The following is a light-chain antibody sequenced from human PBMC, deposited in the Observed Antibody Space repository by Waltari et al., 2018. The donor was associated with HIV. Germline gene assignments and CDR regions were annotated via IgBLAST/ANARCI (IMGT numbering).Light chain of an antibody. J-gene: IGLJ2*01. CDR3: AAWADSMGMA. CDR1: TNY. V-gene: IGLV1-51*02. Sequence: QSVLTQPPSVSAAPGPRVTISCSGSTNYVSWYQQFPGAAPKLLIHENNKRPSGIPDRFSGSKSGTSATLDITGLQTGDEAEYFCAAWADSMGMAFGGGTKLTVL. CDR2: ENN.